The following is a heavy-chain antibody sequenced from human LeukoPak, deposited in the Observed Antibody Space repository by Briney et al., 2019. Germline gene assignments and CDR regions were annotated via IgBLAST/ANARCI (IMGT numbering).Heavy chain of an antibody. CDR1: GSSVRGNC. Sequence: PADTLTLPCTVWGSSVRGNCGSWIRQPPGKGLEWIGYIYFTGTTNYNPSVKSRVTISLDTSQNQSSLRLTSVTSADTAVYYCARGGGSPRWWGQGTLVTVPA. CDR2: IYFTGTT. J-gene: IGHJ1*01. CDR3: ARGGGSPRW. V-gene: IGHV4-59*02. D-gene: IGHD3-10*01.